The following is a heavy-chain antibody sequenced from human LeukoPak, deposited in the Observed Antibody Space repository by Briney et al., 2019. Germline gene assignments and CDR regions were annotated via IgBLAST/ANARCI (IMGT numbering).Heavy chain of an antibody. D-gene: IGHD6-19*01. CDR2: ISYDGSNK. Sequence: PGRSLRLSCAASGFTFSSYAMPWVRQAPGKGLEWVAVISYDGSNKYYADSVKGRFTISRDNSKNTLYLQMNSLRAEDTAVYYCARDCRQWLVPSNWFDPWGQGTLVTVSS. CDR3: ARDCRQWLVPSNWFDP. CDR1: GFTFSSYA. V-gene: IGHV3-30*04. J-gene: IGHJ5*02.